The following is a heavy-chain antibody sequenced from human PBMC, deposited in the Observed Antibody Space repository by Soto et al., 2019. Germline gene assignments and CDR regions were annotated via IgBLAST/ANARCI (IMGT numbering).Heavy chain of an antibody. CDR2: INPSGGST. CDR1: GYTFTSYY. Sequence: ASVKVSCKASGYTFTSYYMHWVRQAPGQGLEWMGIINPSGGSTSYAQKFQGRVTMTRDTSTSTVYMELSSLRSEDTAVYYCARLGGSRSGSRDYGMDVWGQGTTVTVSS. J-gene: IGHJ6*02. CDR3: ARLGGSRSGSRDYGMDV. V-gene: IGHV1-46*01. D-gene: IGHD3-3*01.